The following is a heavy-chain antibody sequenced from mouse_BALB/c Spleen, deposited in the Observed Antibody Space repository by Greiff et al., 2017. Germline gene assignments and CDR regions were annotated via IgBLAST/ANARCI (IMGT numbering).Heavy chain of an antibody. V-gene: IGHV5-4*02. Sequence: DVQLVESGGGLVKPGGSLKLSCAASGFTFSDYYMYWVRQTPEKRLEWVATISDGGSYTYYPDSVKGRFTISRDNAKNNLYLQMSSLKSEDTAMYYCARVYYDYDYYAMDYWGQGTSVTVSS. CDR3: ARVYYDYDYYAMDY. CDR2: ISDGGSYT. J-gene: IGHJ4*01. CDR1: GFTFSDYY. D-gene: IGHD2-4*01.